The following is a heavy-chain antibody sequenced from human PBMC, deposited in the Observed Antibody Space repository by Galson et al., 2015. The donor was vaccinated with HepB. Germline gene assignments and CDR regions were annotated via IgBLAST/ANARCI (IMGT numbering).Heavy chain of an antibody. J-gene: IGHJ6*03. CDR1: GYTFTSYG. D-gene: IGHD3-3*01. V-gene: IGHV1-18*01. CDR2: ISAYNGNT. CDR3: ARVPHYDFWSGLPENMDV. Sequence: SVKVSCKASGYTFTSYGISWVRQAPGQGLEWMGWISAYNGNTNYAQKLQGRVTMTTDTSASTAYMELRSLRSDDTAVYYCARVPHYDFWSGLPENMDVWGKGTTVTVSS.